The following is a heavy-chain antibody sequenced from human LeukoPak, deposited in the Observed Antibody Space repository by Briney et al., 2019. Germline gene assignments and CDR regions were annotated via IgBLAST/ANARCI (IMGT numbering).Heavy chain of an antibody. V-gene: IGHV3-64D*09. Sequence: GSLRLSCSASGFTFSSYAIHWVRQAPGKGLEYVSGISSNGGNTYNANSLKGRITISRDNSKNTVDLQMSSLRTEDTAVYFCVKRTGLYFDYWGQGTLVTVSS. CDR2: ISSNGGNT. D-gene: IGHD7-27*01. CDR3: VKRTGLYFDY. CDR1: GFTFSSYA. J-gene: IGHJ4*02.